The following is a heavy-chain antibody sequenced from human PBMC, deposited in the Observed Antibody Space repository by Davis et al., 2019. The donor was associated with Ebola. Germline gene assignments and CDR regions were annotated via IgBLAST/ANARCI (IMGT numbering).Heavy chain of an antibody. Sequence: PSETLSLTCTVSGGSISSYYWSWIRQPPGKGLEWIGYIYYSGSTNYNPSLKSRVTISVDTSKNQFSLKLSSVTAADTAVYYCASRAGYYYYMDVWGKGTTVTVSS. D-gene: IGHD6-19*01. V-gene: IGHV4-59*01. J-gene: IGHJ6*03. CDR3: ASRAGYYYYMDV. CDR2: IYYSGST. CDR1: GGSISSYY.